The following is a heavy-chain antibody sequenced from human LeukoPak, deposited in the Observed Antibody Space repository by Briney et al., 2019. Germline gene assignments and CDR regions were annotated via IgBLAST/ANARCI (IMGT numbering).Heavy chain of an antibody. J-gene: IGHJ5*02. CDR1: GGSISSYY. Sequence: SETLSLTCTVSGGSISSYYWSWIRQPPGKGLEWIGYMYYSGSTNYKPSLQSRVTISVGTSKNQFSLKLSSVTAADTAVYYCARHGSVRSPLGPWGQGTLVTVSS. CDR2: MYYSGST. V-gene: IGHV4-59*08. D-gene: IGHD3-10*01. CDR3: ARHGSVRSPLGP.